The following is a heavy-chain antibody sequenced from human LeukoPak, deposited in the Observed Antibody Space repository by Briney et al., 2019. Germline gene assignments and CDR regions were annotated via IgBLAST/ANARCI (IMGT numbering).Heavy chain of an antibody. CDR3: ARMETYYYDSSGAFYP. D-gene: IGHD3-22*01. V-gene: IGHV4-59*08. Sequence: PSETLSLTCTVSGGPISSYYWRWLRQPPGKGREWIGYIYYSGSTNYHPSLKTRATISVATSKSQFSLKLSSVTAAVTAVYYCARMETYYYDSSGAFYPWGQGTLVTVSS. J-gene: IGHJ5*02. CDR1: GGPISSYY. CDR2: IYYSGST.